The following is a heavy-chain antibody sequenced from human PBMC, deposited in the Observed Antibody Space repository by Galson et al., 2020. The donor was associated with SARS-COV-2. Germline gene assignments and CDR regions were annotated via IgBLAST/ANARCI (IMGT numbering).Heavy chain of an antibody. CDR1: GYTFTNYD. CDR3: ARGHGATVVGMDV. V-gene: IGHV1-8*02. Sequence: ASVKVSCKTSGYTFTNYDIYWMRQATGQGLEWMGWMNPHSRNTGYAQKFQGRVTMTSDTSISTGYMDLSSLTSDDTAVYYCARGHGATVVGMDVWGQGTTVTVSS. CDR2: MNPHSRNT. J-gene: IGHJ6*02. D-gene: IGHD2-15*01.